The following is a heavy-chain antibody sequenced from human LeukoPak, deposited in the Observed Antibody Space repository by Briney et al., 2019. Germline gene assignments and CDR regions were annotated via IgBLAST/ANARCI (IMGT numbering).Heavy chain of an antibody. D-gene: IGHD6-13*01. V-gene: IGHV3-30*02. Sequence: GGSLRLSCAASRFTFSSYGMHWVRQAPGKGLEWVAYIQYDGSNEQYADSVKGRFSISRDNSKNTLYLQMNSLRAEDTAVYYCAKDQYGGRAQSSSWYKYAFDIWGQGTMVTVSS. J-gene: IGHJ3*02. CDR1: RFTFSSYG. CDR3: AKDQYGGRAQSSSWYKYAFDI. CDR2: IQYDGSNE.